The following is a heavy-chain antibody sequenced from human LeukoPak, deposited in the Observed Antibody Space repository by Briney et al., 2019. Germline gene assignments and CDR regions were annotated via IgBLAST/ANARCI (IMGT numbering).Heavy chain of an antibody. CDR2: INPNSGGT. CDR3: ARIGRIAARRGNWFDP. Sequence: VASVKVSCKASGGTFSSYAISWVRQAPGQGLEWMGWINPNSGGTNYAQKFQGRVTMTRDTSISTAYMELSRLRSDDTAVYYCARIGRIAARRGNWFDPWGQGTLVTVSS. V-gene: IGHV1-2*02. J-gene: IGHJ5*02. CDR1: GGTFSSYA. D-gene: IGHD6-6*01.